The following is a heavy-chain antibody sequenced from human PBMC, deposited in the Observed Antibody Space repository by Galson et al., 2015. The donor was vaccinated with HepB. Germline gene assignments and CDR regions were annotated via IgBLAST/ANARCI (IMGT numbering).Heavy chain of an antibody. V-gene: IGHV1-69*06. CDR3: ARAFLTLGIAVAHYDY. J-gene: IGHJ4*02. Sequence: SVKVSCKASGGTFSSYAISWVRQAPGQGLEWMGGIIPIFGTANYAQKFQGRVTITADKSTSTAYMELSSLGSEDTAVYYCARAFLTLGIAVAHYDYWGQGTLVTVSS. CDR1: GGTFSSYA. CDR2: IIPIFGTA. D-gene: IGHD6-19*01.